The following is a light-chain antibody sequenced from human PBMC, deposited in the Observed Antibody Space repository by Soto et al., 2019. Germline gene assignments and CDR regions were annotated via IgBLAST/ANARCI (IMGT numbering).Light chain of an antibody. CDR2: KAS. CDR1: QSISNW. CDR3: QQYDTYWT. Sequence: DIQMTQSPSTLPASVGDRVIITCRASQSISNWLAWYQQKPGKAPNLLIYKASSLKSGVPSRFSGSGSGTEFTLTISSLQPDDFATYYCQQYDTYWTFGQGTKVEFK. J-gene: IGKJ1*01. V-gene: IGKV1-5*03.